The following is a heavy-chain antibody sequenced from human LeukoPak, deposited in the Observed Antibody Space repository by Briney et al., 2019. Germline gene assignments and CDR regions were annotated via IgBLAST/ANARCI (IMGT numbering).Heavy chain of an antibody. CDR3: ARDPGSPYYYYGMDV. CDR2: ISYDGSNK. Sequence: GGSLRLSCAASGFTFSSYGMHWVRQAPGKGLEWVAVISYDGSNKYYADSVKGRFTTSRDNSKNTLYLQMNSLRAEDTAVYYCARDPGSPYYYYGMDVWGQGTTVTVSS. V-gene: IGHV3-30*03. D-gene: IGHD2-15*01. CDR1: GFTFSSYG. J-gene: IGHJ6*02.